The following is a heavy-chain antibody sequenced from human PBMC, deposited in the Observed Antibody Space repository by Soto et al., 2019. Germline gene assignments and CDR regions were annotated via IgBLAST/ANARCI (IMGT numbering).Heavy chain of an antibody. V-gene: IGHV3-30*18. CDR3: AKDARKLPLT. CDR2: ISYDGSNK. J-gene: IGHJ4*02. D-gene: IGHD1-7*01. CDR1: GFTFRDYG. Sequence: QVQLVESGGGVVQPGTSLRLSCAPSGFTFRDYGMHWVRQAPGEGLEWVAVISYDGSNKHYADSVKGRFTISRDNSKNTLYLQMNSLRAEDTVVYYCAKDARKLPLTWGQGTLVTVSS.